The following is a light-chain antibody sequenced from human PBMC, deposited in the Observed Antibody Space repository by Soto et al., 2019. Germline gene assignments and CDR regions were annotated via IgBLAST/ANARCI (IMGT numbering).Light chain of an antibody. CDR1: QSIGSW. CDR3: QQYDVYPYT. J-gene: IGKJ2*01. Sequence: DIQMTHSPSTLSASVGDRVTITCRASQSIGSWLAWYQQKPGKAPNLLIYKASSLESGVPSRFSGSGSGTEFTLTISSLQPDDFATYYCQQYDVYPYTFGQGTKLEIK. CDR2: KAS. V-gene: IGKV1-5*03.